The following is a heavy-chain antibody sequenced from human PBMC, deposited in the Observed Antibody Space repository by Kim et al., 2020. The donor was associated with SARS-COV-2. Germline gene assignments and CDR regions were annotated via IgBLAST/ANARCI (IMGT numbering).Heavy chain of an antibody. V-gene: IGHV3-7*01. CDR2: IKQDGSEK. J-gene: IGHJ4*02. CDR1: GFTFSSYW. D-gene: IGHD2-2*02. Sequence: GGSLRLSCAASGFTFSSYWMSWVRQAPGKGLEWVANIKQDGSEKYYVDSVKGRFTISRDNAKNSLYLQMNSLRAEDTAVYYCARDQIDGIVVVPAAIRLDYWGQGTLVTVSS. CDR3: ARDQIDGIVVVPAAIRLDY.